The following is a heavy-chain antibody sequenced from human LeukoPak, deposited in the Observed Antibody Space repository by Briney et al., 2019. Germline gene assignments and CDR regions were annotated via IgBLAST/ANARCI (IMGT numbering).Heavy chain of an antibody. D-gene: IGHD3-10*01. J-gene: IGHJ1*01. CDR2: IYHSGST. Sequence: SETLSLTCTVSGGSISSSSYYWGWIRQPPGKGLEWIGSIYHSGSTYYNPSLKSRVTISVDTSKNQFSLKLSSVTAADTAVYYCARDVSSGSGSYYIGEYFQHWGQGTLVTVSS. CDR1: GGSISSSSYY. CDR3: ARDVSSGSGSYYIGEYFQH. V-gene: IGHV4-39*07.